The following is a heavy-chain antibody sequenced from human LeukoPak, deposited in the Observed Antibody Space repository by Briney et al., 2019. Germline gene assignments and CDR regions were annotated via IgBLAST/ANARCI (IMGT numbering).Heavy chain of an antibody. CDR1: GFTFSSYA. CDR2: ISSSSSTI. V-gene: IGHV3-48*04. Sequence: GGSLRLSCAASGFTFSSYAMSWVRQAPGKGLEWVSYISSSSSTIYYADSVKGRFTISRDNAKNSLYLQMNSLRAEDTAVYYCARAAYGVFDYWGQGTLVTVSS. D-gene: IGHD4-17*01. CDR3: ARAAYGVFDY. J-gene: IGHJ4*02.